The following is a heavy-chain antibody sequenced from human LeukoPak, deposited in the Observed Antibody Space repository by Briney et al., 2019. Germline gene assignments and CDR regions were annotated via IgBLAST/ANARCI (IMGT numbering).Heavy chain of an antibody. V-gene: IGHV1-2*02. CDR1: GYTFTGYY. CDR2: INPNSGGT. Sequence: AASVKVSCKASGYTFTGYYMHWVRQAPGQGLEWMGWINPNSGGTKYAQKFQGRVTMTRDTSISTAYMELSRLRSDDTAVYYCARTGYSSTYRFTGDYWGQGTLVTVSP. J-gene: IGHJ4*02. D-gene: IGHD6-13*01. CDR3: ARTGYSSTYRFTGDY.